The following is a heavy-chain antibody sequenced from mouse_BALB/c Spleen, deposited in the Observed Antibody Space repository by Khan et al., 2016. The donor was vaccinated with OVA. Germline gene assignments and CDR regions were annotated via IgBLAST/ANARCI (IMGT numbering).Heavy chain of an antibody. CDR1: GYSITSDYA. J-gene: IGHJ3*01. Sequence: EVQLQESGPGLVKPSQSLSLTCTVTGYSITSDYAWNWIRQFPGNKLVWMGYITYSGRTSYIPSLKGRISITRDTSKNQFFLQLNSVTTEDTATYYCARWFAYWGQGTLVTVSA. CDR2: ITYSGRT. CDR3: ARWFAY. V-gene: IGHV3-2*02.